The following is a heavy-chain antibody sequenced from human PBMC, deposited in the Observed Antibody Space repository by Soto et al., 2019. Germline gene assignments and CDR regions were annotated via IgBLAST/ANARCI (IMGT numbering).Heavy chain of an antibody. CDR3: AKDAKKIYCSSTSCYTYYFDY. CDR1: GFTFSSYG. D-gene: IGHD2-2*02. J-gene: IGHJ4*01. Sequence: GGSLRLSCAASGFTFSSYGMHWVRQAPGKGLEWVAVISYDGSNKYYADSVKGRFTISRDNSKNTLYLQMNSLRAEDTAVYYCAKDAKKIYCSSTSCYTYYFDYWGQGTLVTVSS. V-gene: IGHV3-30*18. CDR2: ISYDGSNK.